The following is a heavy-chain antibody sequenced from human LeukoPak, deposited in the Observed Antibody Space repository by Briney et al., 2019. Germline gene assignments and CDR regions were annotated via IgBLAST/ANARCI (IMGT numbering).Heavy chain of an antibody. J-gene: IGHJ6*02. CDR1: GGSISSAGPY. CDR3: ARDLGYGMDV. D-gene: IGHD2-15*01. V-gene: IGHV4-31*03. CDR2: IHYSGST. Sequence: SETLSLTCTVSGGSISSAGPYWSWIRQHPGKCLEWIGHIHYSGSTYHNPSFKSRVIISVDTSKNQFSLKLTSVTAADTAVYYCARDLGYGMDVWGRGTSVTVSS.